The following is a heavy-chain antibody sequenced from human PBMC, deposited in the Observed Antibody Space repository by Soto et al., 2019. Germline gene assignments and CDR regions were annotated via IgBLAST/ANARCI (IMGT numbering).Heavy chain of an antibody. V-gene: IGHV1-69*13. CDR2: IIPIFGTA. J-gene: IGHJ6*02. D-gene: IGHD3-3*01. CDR1: GGTFSSYA. CDR3: ERDGDFTMFGDVKYYYYGMDG. Sequence: SVQVSCKASGGTFSSYAISWVRQAPGQGLEWMGGIIPIFGTANYAQKFQGRVTITADESTSTAYMELSSLRSEDTAVYYCERDGDFTMFGDVKYYYYGMDGWGHGTTVSV.